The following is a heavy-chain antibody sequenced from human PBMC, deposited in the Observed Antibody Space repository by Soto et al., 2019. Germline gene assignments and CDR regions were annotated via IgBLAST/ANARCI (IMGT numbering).Heavy chain of an antibody. V-gene: IGHV4-4*07. Sequence: PSETLALTCAVSCGSISSYYWSCIRPPAGKGLEWIGRIYTSGSTNYNPSLKSRVTMSVDTSKNQFSLKLSSVTAADTAVYYCARVNDYGGKRSYYYYGMDVWGQGTTVTVSS. D-gene: IGHD4-17*01. CDR2: IYTSGST. CDR1: CGSISSYY. CDR3: ARVNDYGGKRSYYYYGMDV. J-gene: IGHJ6*02.